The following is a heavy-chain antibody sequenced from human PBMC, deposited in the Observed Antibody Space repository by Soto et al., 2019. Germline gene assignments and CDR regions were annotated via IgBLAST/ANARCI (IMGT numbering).Heavy chain of an antibody. J-gene: IGHJ6*02. CDR3: ASSTVVTQYYYYYGMDV. Sequence: PGGSLRLSCAASGFTVSSNYMSWVRQAPGKGLEWVSVIYSGGTTYYADSVKGRFTISRDNSKNTLYLQMNSLRAEDTAVYYCASSTVVTQYYYYYGMDVWGQGTTVTVSS. CDR1: GFTVSSNY. D-gene: IGHD2-21*02. V-gene: IGHV3-53*01. CDR2: IYSGGTT.